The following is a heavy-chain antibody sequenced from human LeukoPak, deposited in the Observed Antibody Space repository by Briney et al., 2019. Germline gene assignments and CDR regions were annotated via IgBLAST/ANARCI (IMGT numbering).Heavy chain of an antibody. CDR2: IIPIFGTA. J-gene: IGHJ4*02. CDR1: GYTFTSYG. V-gene: IGHV1-69*13. D-gene: IGHD6-13*01. Sequence: SVKVSCKASGYTFTSYGISWVRQAPGQGLEWMGGIIPIFGTANYAQKFQGRVTITADESTSTAYMELSSLRSEDTAVYYCARGTWQQLVDYWGQGTLVTVSS. CDR3: ARGTWQQLVDY.